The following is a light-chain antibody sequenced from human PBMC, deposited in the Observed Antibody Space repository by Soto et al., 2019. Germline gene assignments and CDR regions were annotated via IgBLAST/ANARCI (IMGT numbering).Light chain of an antibody. CDR1: SSDVGTYNY. V-gene: IGLV2-11*01. J-gene: IGLJ2*01. CDR3: CSYAGGYTHAV. CDR2: DVS. Sequence: QSALTQPRSVSGPPGQSVSISCSGTSSDVGTYNYVSWYQQLPGKAPKLMIYDVSKRPSGVPDRFSGSKSGNTASLTISGLQAEDEADYYCCSYAGGYTHAVFGGGTKLTVL.